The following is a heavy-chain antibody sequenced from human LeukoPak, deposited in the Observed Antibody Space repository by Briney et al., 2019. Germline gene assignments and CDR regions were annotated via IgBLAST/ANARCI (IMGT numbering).Heavy chain of an antibody. CDR2: IYTSGST. Sequence: PSETLSLTCTVSGGSISSYYWSWLRQPAGKGLEWLGRIYTSGSTNYNPSLKSRVTMSVDTSKNQFSLKLSSVTAADTAVYYCARDYCTNGVCSLPDYWGQGTLVTVSS. CDR1: GGSISSYY. V-gene: IGHV4-4*07. D-gene: IGHD2-8*01. J-gene: IGHJ4*02. CDR3: ARDYCTNGVCSLPDY.